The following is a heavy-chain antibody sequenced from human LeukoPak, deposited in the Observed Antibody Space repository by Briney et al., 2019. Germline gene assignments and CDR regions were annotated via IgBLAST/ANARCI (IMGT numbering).Heavy chain of an antibody. CDR3: ARDSRGHIVVASDV. CDR1: GFTLSSNA. Sequence: PGGSLRLSCATSGFTLSSNAMHWVRQAPGKGLEWVAFIRFDGNNKVYSDSVKGRFTISRDNSENTVYLQMNSLRAEDTAVYYCARDSRGHIVVASDVWGKGTTVTISS. CDR2: IRFDGNNK. V-gene: IGHV3-30*02. J-gene: IGHJ6*04. D-gene: IGHD2-2*01.